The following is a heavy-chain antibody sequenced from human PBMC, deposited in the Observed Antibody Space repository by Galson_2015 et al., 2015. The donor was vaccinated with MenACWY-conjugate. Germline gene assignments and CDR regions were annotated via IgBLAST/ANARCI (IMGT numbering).Heavy chain of an antibody. Sequence: SLRLSCAASGFTFSSYVMSWVRQAPGKGLEWVSVIYTGGSTNYADSVKGRFTISRDNSKNTLYLQMNSLRAEDTAVYYCARKWDFNYWGQGTLVTVSS. J-gene: IGHJ4*02. CDR2: IYTGGST. D-gene: IGHD1-26*01. CDR1: GFTFSSYV. V-gene: IGHV3-53*01. CDR3: ARKWDFNY.